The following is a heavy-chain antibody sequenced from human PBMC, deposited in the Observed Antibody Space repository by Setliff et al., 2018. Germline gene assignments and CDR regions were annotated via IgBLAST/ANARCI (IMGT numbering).Heavy chain of an antibody. D-gene: IGHD6-13*01. CDR2: IRDKANRYTT. V-gene: IGHV3-72*01. CDR3: TTAPLAAASTC. Sequence: GSLRLSCAASGFTFSSYWMSWVRQAPGKGLEWVGRIRDKANRYTTEYAASVKGRFTISRDDSKNTLYLQMNSLKTEDTAVYYCTTAPLAAASTCWGQGTLVTVSS. CDR1: GFTFSSYW. J-gene: IGHJ4*02.